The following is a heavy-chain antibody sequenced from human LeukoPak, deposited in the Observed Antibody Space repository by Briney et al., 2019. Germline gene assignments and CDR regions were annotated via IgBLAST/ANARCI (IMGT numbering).Heavy chain of an antibody. Sequence: AMSWVRQAPGKGLEWVSAISGSGGSTYYADSVKGRFTISRDNSKNTLYLQMNSLRAEDTAVYYCAKESSYYYYGMDVWGQGTTVTVSS. V-gene: IGHV3-23*01. CDR2: ISGSGGST. CDR1: A. CDR3: AKESSYYYYGMDV. J-gene: IGHJ6*02.